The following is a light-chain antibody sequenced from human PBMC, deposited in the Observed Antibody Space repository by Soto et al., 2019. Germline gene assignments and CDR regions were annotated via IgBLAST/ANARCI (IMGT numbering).Light chain of an antibody. CDR1: QTVNNY. CDR2: DAS. V-gene: IGKV3-11*01. Sequence: EIVLTQSPATLSLSPVERATLSCRASQTVNNYIAWYQQKPGQAPRLLIYDASNRATGIPARFSGSGSGTDFTLTISSLEPKDFAVYYCQQRSNWPSITFGQGTRLEIK. J-gene: IGKJ5*01. CDR3: QQRSNWPSIT.